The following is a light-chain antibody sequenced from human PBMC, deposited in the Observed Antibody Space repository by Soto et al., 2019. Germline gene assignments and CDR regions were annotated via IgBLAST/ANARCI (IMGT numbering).Light chain of an antibody. CDR1: SSDIV. V-gene: IGLV2-23*01. CDR3: CSYAGSSTLV. CDR2: EGS. J-gene: IGLJ2*01. Sequence: QSVLTQPASVSGSPGQSITISCTGTSSDIVSWYQQHPGKAPKLIIYEGSKRTSGVSNRFSGSKSGNTASLTISGLQAEDEADYYCCSYAGSSTLVFGGGTKLTVL.